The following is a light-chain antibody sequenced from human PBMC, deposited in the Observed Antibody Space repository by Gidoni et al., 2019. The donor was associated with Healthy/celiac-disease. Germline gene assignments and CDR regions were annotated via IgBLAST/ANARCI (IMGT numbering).Light chain of an antibody. Sequence: DIQMTPSSSSLSASVGDTVTITCRASQSIRTTTVSWYQQRPGKVPNLLIYGASSLETGVPSRFSGSGSGTDFTLTITSLQPEDFATYYCQQTHSFPYTFGQGSKLDI. J-gene: IGKJ2*01. CDR2: GAS. V-gene: IGKV1-39*01. CDR1: QSIRTTT. CDR3: QQTHSFPYT.